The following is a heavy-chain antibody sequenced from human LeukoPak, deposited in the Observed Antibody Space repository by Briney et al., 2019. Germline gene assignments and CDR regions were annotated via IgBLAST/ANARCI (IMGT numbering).Heavy chain of an antibody. D-gene: IGHD5-12*01. CDR3: ARGGESGYDYFDY. CDR1: GFTFSSYS. CDR2: IRSSSSHI. V-gene: IGHV3-21*01. J-gene: IGHJ4*02. Sequence: GGSLRLSCAASGFTFSSYSMNWVRQAPGKGLEWVSSIRSSSSHINYADSVKGRFTISRDNAKNSLFLQMNSLRAEDTAVYYCARGGESGYDYFDYWGQGTLVTVSS.